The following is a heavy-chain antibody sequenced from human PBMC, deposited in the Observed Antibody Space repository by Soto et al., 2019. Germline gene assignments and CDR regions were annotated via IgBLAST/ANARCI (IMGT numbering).Heavy chain of an antibody. D-gene: IGHD2-2*01. CDR2: ISGSGGST. Sequence: GGSLRLSCAAFGFTFSSYAMSWVRQAPGKGLEWVSAISGSGGSTYYADSVKGRFTISRDNSKNTLYLQMNSLRAEDTAVYYCAKGQGRRTRGYYYGMDVWGQGTTVTVSS. J-gene: IGHJ6*02. CDR3: AKGQGRRTRGYYYGMDV. V-gene: IGHV3-23*01. CDR1: GFTFSSYA.